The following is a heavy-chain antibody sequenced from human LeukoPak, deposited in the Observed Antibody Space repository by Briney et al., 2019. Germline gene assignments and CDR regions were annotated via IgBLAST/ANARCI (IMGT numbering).Heavy chain of an antibody. CDR1: GGSISSSSYY. V-gene: IGHV4-39*07. Sequence: PSETLSLTCTVSGGSISSSSYYWGWIRQPPGKGLEWIGSIYYSGSTYYNPSLKSRVTISVGTSKNQFSLKLSSVTAADTAVYYCARVQGFYYDTSGYPRYSFDYWGQGTLVTVSS. CDR2: IYYSGST. CDR3: ARVQGFYYDTSGYPRYSFDY. J-gene: IGHJ4*02. D-gene: IGHD3-22*01.